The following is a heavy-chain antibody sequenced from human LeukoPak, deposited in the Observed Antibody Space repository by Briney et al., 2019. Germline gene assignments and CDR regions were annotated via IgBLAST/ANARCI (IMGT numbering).Heavy chain of an antibody. Sequence: LVKVSCKASGGTFSSYAISWVRQAPGQGLEWMGGIIPIFGTANYAQKFQGRVTITADESTSTAYMELSSLRSEDTAVYYRARGSGWYINWLDPWGQGTLVTVSS. J-gene: IGHJ5*02. CDR3: ARGSGWYINWLDP. CDR2: IIPIFGTA. CDR1: GGTFSSYA. D-gene: IGHD6-19*01. V-gene: IGHV1-69*13.